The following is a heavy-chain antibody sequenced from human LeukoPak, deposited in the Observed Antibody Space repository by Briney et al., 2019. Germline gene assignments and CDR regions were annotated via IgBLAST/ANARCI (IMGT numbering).Heavy chain of an antibody. V-gene: IGHV5-51*01. Sequence: GESLKISCKVSGYRFTNYWIGWVRQMPGKGLEWMGIIYPDDSDTRYRPSFQGQVTFSADKSISTAYLPWTSLRASDSAIYYCARPITGPEPVWLDYWGQGTLVTVSS. D-gene: IGHD1-14*01. CDR1: GYRFTNYW. J-gene: IGHJ4*02. CDR2: IYPDDSDT. CDR3: ARPITGPEPVWLDY.